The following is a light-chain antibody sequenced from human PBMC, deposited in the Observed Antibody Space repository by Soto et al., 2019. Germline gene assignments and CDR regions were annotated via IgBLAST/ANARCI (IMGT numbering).Light chain of an antibody. J-gene: IGLJ1*01. V-gene: IGLV2-14*01. CDR2: EVS. CDR1: SSDVGGYNY. CDR3: SLYTSSSTYV. Sequence: QSALTQPASVSGSPGQSITISCTGTSSDVGGYNYVSWYQQHPGKAPKLMIYEVSNRPSGLSNRFSGSKSGNTASLTISGLQAEDEADYYCSLYTSSSTYVFGTGTKLNVL.